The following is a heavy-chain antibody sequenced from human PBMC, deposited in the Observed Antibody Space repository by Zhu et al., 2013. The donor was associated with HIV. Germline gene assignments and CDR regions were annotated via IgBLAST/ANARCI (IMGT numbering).Heavy chain of an antibody. CDR2: INPNSGGT. J-gene: IGHJ4*02. CDR3: ARALRYNWNYLPSDY. Sequence: QVQLVQSGAEVKKPGASVKVSCKASGYTFTGYYMHWVRQAPGQGLEWMGWINPNSGGTNYAQKFQGRVTMTRDTSISTAYMELSRLRSDDTAVYYCARALRYNWNYLPSDYWGQGTLVTVSS. CDR1: GYTFTGYY. D-gene: IGHD1-7*01. V-gene: IGHV1-2*02.